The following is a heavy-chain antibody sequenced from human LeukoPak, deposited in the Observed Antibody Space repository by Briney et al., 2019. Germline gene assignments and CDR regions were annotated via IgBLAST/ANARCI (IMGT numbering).Heavy chain of an antibody. Sequence: GGSLRLSCAASGISFSNAWMSWVRQAPGKGLEWVANIKQDGSQKYYVDSVKGRFTISRDNAKNSLYLQMNSLRAEDTAIYYCARDSDYLDYWGQGTLVTVSS. J-gene: IGHJ4*02. V-gene: IGHV3-7*01. CDR2: IKQDGSQK. CDR3: ARDSDYLDY. CDR1: GISFSNAW.